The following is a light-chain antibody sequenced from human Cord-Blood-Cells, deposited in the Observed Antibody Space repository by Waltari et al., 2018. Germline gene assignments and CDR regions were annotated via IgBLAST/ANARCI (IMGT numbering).Light chain of an antibody. J-gene: IGLJ2*01. Sequence: QSALTQPPSASGSPGQSVTISCTGTSSDVGGYNYVSWYQQPPGKAPKRMIDEVSKRPSGVPDRFSGSKSGNTASLTVSGLQAEDEADYYCSSYAGSNNLVFGGGTKLTVL. V-gene: IGLV2-8*01. CDR1: SSDVGGYNY. CDR2: EVS. CDR3: SSYAGSNNLV.